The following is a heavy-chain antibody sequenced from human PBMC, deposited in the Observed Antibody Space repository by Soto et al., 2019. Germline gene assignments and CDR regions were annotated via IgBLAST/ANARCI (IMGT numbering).Heavy chain of an antibody. V-gene: IGHV1-18*01. Sequence: ASVKVSCKASGYTFTSYGISWVRQAPGQGLEWMGWISAYNGNTNYAQKLQGRVTMTTDTSTSTAYMELRSLRSDDTAVYYCARDVADVGYCSSTSCYDPYYFDYWGQGTLVTVSS. CDR1: GYTFTSYG. CDR3: ARDVADVGYCSSTSCYDPYYFDY. CDR2: ISAYNGNT. J-gene: IGHJ4*02. D-gene: IGHD2-2*03.